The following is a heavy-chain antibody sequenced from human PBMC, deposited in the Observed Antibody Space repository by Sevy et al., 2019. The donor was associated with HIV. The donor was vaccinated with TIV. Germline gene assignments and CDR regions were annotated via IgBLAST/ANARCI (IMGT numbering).Heavy chain of an antibody. Sequence: ASVKVSCKASGYTFTDYYIHWVRQAPGQGLEWMGWINPHSAGTTYARNFRGRVTVTRDTSISTVYMELSGLQSDDTAVYYCARGCFSLAAVIGVNSGFDFWGQGTLVTISS. CDR3: ARGCFSLAAVIGVNSGFDF. CDR2: INPHSAGT. D-gene: IGHD1-26*01. V-gene: IGHV1-2*07. J-gene: IGHJ4*02. CDR1: GYTFTDYY.